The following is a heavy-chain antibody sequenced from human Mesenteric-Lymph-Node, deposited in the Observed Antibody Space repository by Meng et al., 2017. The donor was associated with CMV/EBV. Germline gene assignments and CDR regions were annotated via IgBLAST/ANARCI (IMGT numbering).Heavy chain of an antibody. D-gene: IGHD2-2*01. J-gene: IGHJ3*02. Sequence: SETLSLTCTVSGGSISSSSYYWGWIRQPPGKGLEWIGSIYYSGSTYYNPSLKSRVTISVDTSKNQFSLKLSSVTAADTAVYYCARGIVVVPAGVADDAFDIWGQGTMVTVSS. V-gene: IGHV4-39*07. CDR1: GGSISSSSYY. CDR2: IYYSGST. CDR3: ARGIVVVPAGVADDAFDI.